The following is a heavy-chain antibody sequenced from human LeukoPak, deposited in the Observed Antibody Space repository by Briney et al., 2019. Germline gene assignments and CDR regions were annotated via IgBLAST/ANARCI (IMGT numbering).Heavy chain of an antibody. J-gene: IGHJ4*02. D-gene: IGHD3-16*01. CDR3: VKGPGGANFAY. Sequence: PGGSLRLPCAASGFTFSSSAMNWVRQAPGQGLEWVSTISGSGASTYYADSVKGRFTLSRDNSNNTLYLQMNSLRAEDTAVYYCVKGPGGANFAYWGQGTLVSVSS. CDR2: ISGSGAST. V-gene: IGHV3-23*01. CDR1: GFTFSSSA.